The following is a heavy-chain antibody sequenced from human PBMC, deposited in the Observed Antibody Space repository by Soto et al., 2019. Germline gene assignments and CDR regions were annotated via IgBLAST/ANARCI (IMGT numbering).Heavy chain of an antibody. V-gene: IGHV4-39*01. Sequence: QLQLQQSGPGLVNPSETLSLTCTVSGGSISSGDYYWGWFRQPPGKGLEWIGSMYYSGTTYYTSSLKSRVTISRGTSKNQYSPKLSSVTAADAGVYYCARPRAHHIYGESFYGVDVWGQGTKVTASS. J-gene: IGHJ6*02. CDR1: GGSISSGDYY. CDR3: ARPRAHHIYGESFYGVDV. D-gene: IGHD2-2*02. CDR2: MYYSGTT.